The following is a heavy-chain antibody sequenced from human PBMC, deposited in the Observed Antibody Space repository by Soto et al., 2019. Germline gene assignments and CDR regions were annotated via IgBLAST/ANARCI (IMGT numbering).Heavy chain of an antibody. D-gene: IGHD3-16*01. V-gene: IGHV3-30-3*01. CDR3: ARDSYGFDY. CDR1: GFTFSNYA. J-gene: IGHJ4*02. Sequence: GGSLRLSCAASGFTFSNYAMHWVRQAPGKGLECVAVISYDGSNKYYTDSVKGRFTISKDYSKNTLHLQMNSLRAEDTAVYYCARDSYGFDYWGQGTLVTVSS. CDR2: ISYDGSNK.